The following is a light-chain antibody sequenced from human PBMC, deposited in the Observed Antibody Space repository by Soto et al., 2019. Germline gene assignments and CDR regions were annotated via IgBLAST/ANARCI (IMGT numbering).Light chain of an antibody. CDR3: QQYGTSHPLT. J-gene: IGKJ4*01. CDR2: GAS. CDR1: QSVSSN. V-gene: IGKV3-20*01. Sequence: EIVITQSPATLSVSPGERATLSCRASQSVSSNLAWYQQKPGQAPRLLIYGASSRATGIPDRFSGSGSATDFTLTISRLEHEDFAVYYCQQYGTSHPLTFGGGTKVDIK.